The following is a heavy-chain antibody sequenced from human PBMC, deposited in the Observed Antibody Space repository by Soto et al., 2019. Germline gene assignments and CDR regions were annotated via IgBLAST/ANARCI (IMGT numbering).Heavy chain of an antibody. J-gene: IGHJ4*02. Sequence: QVQLQQWGAGLLKPSETLSLTCAVYGGSFSGYYWSWIRQPPGKGLEWSGEINHSGSTNYNPSLKSRVTISVDTSKNQCSLKLSSVAAADTAVYDCARCCYVLGRCSGRNYWGQGTLVTVSS. V-gene: IGHV4-34*01. D-gene: IGHD2-15*01. CDR1: GGSFSGYY. CDR2: INHSGST. CDR3: ARCCYVLGRCSGRNY.